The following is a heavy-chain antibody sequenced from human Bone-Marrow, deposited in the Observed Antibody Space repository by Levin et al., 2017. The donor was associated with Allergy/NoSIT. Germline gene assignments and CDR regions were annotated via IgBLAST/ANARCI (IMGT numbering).Heavy chain of an antibody. V-gene: IGHV4-61*01. Sequence: KASETLSLTCTVSGGSVSSGSYYWSWIRQPPGKELEWIAYIYHSGSTKYNPSLKSRVTISLDTSRNQFSLRLTSLTAADTAVYSCASVSYFGGLSFDCWGNGTLVTVSS. CDR1: GGSVSSGSYY. CDR2: IYHSGST. D-gene: IGHD4-23*01. CDR3: ASVSYFGGLSFDC. J-gene: IGHJ4*01.